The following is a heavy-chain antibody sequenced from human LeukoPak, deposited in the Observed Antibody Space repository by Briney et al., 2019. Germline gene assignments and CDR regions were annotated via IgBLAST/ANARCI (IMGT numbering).Heavy chain of an antibody. D-gene: IGHD3-22*01. CDR2: IYYSGST. V-gene: IGHV4-59*08. Sequence: SETLSPTCTVSGGSISSYYWSWIRQPPGKGLEWIGYIYYSGSTNYNPSLKSRVTISVDTSKNQFSLKLSSVTAADTAVYYCARHYDSSVTDAFEIWGQGTMVTVSS. J-gene: IGHJ3*02. CDR3: ARHYDSSVTDAFEI. CDR1: GGSISSYY.